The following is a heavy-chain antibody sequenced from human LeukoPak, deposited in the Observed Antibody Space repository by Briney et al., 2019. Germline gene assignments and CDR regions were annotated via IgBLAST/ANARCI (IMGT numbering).Heavy chain of an antibody. J-gene: IGHJ4*02. Sequence: AASVKVSCKASGYTFTGYYMHWVRQAPGQGLEWMGWINPNSGGTNYAQKFQGRVTMTRDTSISTAYMELSRLRSDDTAVYYCARERLAAYEYCSSTSCYVGFDYWGQGTLVTVSS. CDR1: GYTFTGYY. CDR2: INPNSGGT. CDR3: ARERLAAYEYCSSTSCYVGFDY. V-gene: IGHV1-2*02. D-gene: IGHD2-2*01.